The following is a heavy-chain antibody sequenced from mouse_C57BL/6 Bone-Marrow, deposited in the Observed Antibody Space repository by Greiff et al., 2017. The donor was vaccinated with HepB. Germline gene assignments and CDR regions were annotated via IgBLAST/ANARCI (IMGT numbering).Heavy chain of an antibody. V-gene: IGHV1-54*01. Sequence: QVQLQQSGAELVRPGTSVKVSCKASGYAFTNYLIEWVKQRPGQGLEWIGVINPGSGGTNYNEKFKGKATLTADKSSSTAYMQRSSLTSEDSAVYFCATRIVYFDYWGQGTTLTVSS. CDR2: INPGSGGT. CDR1: GYAFTNYL. CDR3: ATRIVYFDY. D-gene: IGHD3-1*01. J-gene: IGHJ2*01.